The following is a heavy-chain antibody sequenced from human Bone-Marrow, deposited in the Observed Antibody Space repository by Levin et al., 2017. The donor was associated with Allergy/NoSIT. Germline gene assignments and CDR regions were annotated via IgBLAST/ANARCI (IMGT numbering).Heavy chain of an antibody. J-gene: IGHJ4*02. CDR3: EGYDTSAYHAPCDY. Sequence: GESLKISCAASGFIFSNYAMNWVRQAPGKGLEWVSQISGSGGNTHYADSVKGRFTFSRDNSKNTLYLQMNSLRAEDTAVYYCEGYDTSAYHAPCDYRGQGTLVTVSS. CDR2: ISGSGGNT. D-gene: IGHD3-22*01. CDR1: GFIFSNYA. V-gene: IGHV3-23*01.